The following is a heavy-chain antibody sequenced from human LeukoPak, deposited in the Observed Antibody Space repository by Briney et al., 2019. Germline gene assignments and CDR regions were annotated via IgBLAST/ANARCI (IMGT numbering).Heavy chain of an antibody. Sequence: GGSLRLSCAASGFTFDDYAMHWVRQAPGKGLEWVSGISWNSGSIGYADSVKGRFTISRDNAKNSLYLQMNSLRAEDTALYYCAKAYYDSSGFLRVGYDFDIWGQGTMVTVSS. J-gene: IGHJ3*02. CDR3: AKAYYDSSGFLRVGYDFDI. D-gene: IGHD3-22*01. CDR2: ISWNSGSI. V-gene: IGHV3-9*01. CDR1: GFTFDDYA.